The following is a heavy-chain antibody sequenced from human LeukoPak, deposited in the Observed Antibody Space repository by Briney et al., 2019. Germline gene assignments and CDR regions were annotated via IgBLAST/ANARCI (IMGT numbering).Heavy chain of an antibody. V-gene: IGHV3-23*01. CDR1: GFTFSSYA. D-gene: IGHD2-2*01. Sequence: GGSLRLSCAASGFTFSSYAMSWVRQAPGKGLESVSAISGSGGSTYYADSVKGRFTISRDNSKSTLYLQMNSLRAEDTAVYYCAKDLGYCSSTSCSGGDYWGQGTLVTVSS. CDR2: ISGSGGST. CDR3: AKDLGYCSSTSCSGGDY. J-gene: IGHJ4*02.